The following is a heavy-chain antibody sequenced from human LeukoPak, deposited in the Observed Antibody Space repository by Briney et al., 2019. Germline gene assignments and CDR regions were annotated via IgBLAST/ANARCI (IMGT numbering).Heavy chain of an antibody. Sequence: GGSLRLSCAASGFTVSSNYMSWVRQAPGKGLEWVSAISGSGGSTYYADSVKGRFTISRDNSKNTLYLQMNSLRAEDTTVYYCAKDPHYYDSSGYYEYFDLWGRGTLVTVSS. CDR3: AKDPHYYDSSGYYEYFDL. V-gene: IGHV3-23*01. CDR1: GFTVSSNY. D-gene: IGHD3-22*01. CDR2: ISGSGGST. J-gene: IGHJ2*01.